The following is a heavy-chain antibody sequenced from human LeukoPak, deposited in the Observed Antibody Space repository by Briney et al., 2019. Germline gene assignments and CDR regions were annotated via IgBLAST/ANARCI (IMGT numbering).Heavy chain of an antibody. J-gene: IGHJ4*02. V-gene: IGHV4-4*07. CDR2: IYTSGST. Sequence: PSETLSLTCTVSGRSISSYYWSWIRQPAGKGLEWIGRIYTSGSTNYNPSLKSRVTMSVDTSKNQFSLKLSSVTAADTAVYYCARSSSSWYPLDFDYWDQGTLVTVSS. CDR3: ARSSSSWYPLDFDY. D-gene: IGHD6-13*01. CDR1: GRSISSYY.